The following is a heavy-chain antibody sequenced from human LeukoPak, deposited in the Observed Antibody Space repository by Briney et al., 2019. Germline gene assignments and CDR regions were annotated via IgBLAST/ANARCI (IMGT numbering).Heavy chain of an antibody. J-gene: IGHJ4*02. Sequence: SETLSLTCTVSGGPITSNFWSWIRQPPGKGLEWIGYLYNTVNTKYNPSLKSRATISGDTSKNQFSLKLNSLSAADTAVYYCARAKPDWNPPDCWGQGILVTVSS. V-gene: IGHV4-59*08. D-gene: IGHD1-1*01. CDR1: GGPITSNF. CDR3: ARAKPDWNPPDC. CDR2: LYNTVNT.